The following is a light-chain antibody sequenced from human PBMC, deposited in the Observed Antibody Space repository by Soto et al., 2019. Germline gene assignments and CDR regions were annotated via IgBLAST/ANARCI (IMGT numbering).Light chain of an antibody. CDR3: QHYNSYSEA. CDR1: QTISSW. CDR2: TAS. J-gene: IGKJ1*01. V-gene: IGKV1-5*03. Sequence: DVKMKQSAATLSGSVGDRVTITCRASQTISSWLAWYQQKPGKAPKLLIYTASTLKSGVPSRFSGSGSGTEFTLTISSLQPDDFATYYCQHYNSYSEAFGQGTKVDIK.